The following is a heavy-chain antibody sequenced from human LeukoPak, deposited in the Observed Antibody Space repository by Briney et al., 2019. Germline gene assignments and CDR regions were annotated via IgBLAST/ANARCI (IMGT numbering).Heavy chain of an antibody. V-gene: IGHV4-34*01. Sequence: GSLRLSCAASGFTFSNAWMSWVRQPPGKGLEWIGEINHSGSTNYNPSLKSRVTISVDTSKNQFSLKLSSVTAADTAVYYCARHRRSGSYQAFRYYFDYWGQGTLVTVSS. CDR3: ARHRRSGSYQAFRYYFDY. CDR1: GFTFSNAW. D-gene: IGHD1-26*01. CDR2: INHSGST. J-gene: IGHJ4*02.